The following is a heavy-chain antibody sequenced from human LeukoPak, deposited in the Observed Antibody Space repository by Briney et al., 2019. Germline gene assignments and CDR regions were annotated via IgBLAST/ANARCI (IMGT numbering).Heavy chain of an antibody. CDR2: ISYDGSNK. V-gene: IGHV3-30-3*01. CDR1: GFTFSSYA. D-gene: IGHD1-26*01. J-gene: IGHJ3*02. Sequence: GRSLRLSCAASGFTFSSYAMHWVRQAPGRGLEWVAVISYDGSNKYYADSVKGRFTISRDNPKNTLYLQMNSLRAEDTAVYYCAREATVGATSAFDIWGQGTMVTVSS. CDR3: AREATVGATSAFDI.